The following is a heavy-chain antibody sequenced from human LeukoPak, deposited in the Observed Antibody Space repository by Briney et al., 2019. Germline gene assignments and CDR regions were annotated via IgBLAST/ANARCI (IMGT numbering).Heavy chain of an antibody. CDR3: AKDLVGWFGELFTGDFDY. V-gene: IGHV3-23*01. Sequence: GGSLRLSCAASGFTFSSYAMSWVRQAPGKGLEWVSAISGSGGSTYYADSVKGRFTISRDNSKNTLYLQMNSLRAEDMAVYYCAKDLVGWFGELFTGDFDYWGQGTLVTVSS. D-gene: IGHD3-10*01. J-gene: IGHJ4*02. CDR1: GFTFSSYA. CDR2: ISGSGGST.